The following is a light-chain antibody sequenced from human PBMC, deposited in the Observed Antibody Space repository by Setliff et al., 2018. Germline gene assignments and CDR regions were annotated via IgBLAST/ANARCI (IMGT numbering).Light chain of an antibody. J-gene: IGLJ2*01. V-gene: IGLV2-11*01. CDR1: GSDVGAYKF. CDR2: DVS. CDR3: CPYAGSLREV. Sequence: QSALAQPASVSGSPGQSIAVSCTGSGSDVGAYKFVSWYQQRPGKAPRLMIYDVSKRPSGVPDRFSGSKSGNTASLTISGLQAEDEAHYYCCPYAGSLREVFGGGTKVTVL.